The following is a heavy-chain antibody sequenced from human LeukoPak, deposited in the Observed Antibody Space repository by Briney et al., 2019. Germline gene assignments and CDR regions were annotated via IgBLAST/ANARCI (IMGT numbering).Heavy chain of an antibody. V-gene: IGHV3-9*01. CDR1: GFTFDDYA. D-gene: IGHD3-10*01. J-gene: IGHJ4*02. CDR2: ISWNSGSI. Sequence: PGGSLRLSCAASGFTFDDYAMHWVRQAPGKGLEWVSGISWNSGSIGYADSVKGRFTISRDNAKNSLYLQMNSLRAEDTALYYCAKDQTEEPPPSGSFRADYWGQGTLVTVSS. CDR3: AKDQTEEPPPSGSFRADY.